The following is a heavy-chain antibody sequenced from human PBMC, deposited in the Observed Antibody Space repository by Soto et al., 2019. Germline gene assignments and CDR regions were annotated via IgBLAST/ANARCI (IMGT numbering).Heavy chain of an antibody. J-gene: IGHJ4*02. CDR1: GFTFSSYW. CDR3: ASHQYSSSWYGGY. Sequence: WSLRLSCAASGFTFSSYWMHWVRQAPGKGLVWVSRINGDGSSTTYEDSVKGRFTISKDNAKNTLYLQMNSLRVEDTAVYYCASHQYSSSWYGGYWGQGTLVTVSS. CDR2: INGDGSST. V-gene: IGHV3-74*01. D-gene: IGHD6-13*01.